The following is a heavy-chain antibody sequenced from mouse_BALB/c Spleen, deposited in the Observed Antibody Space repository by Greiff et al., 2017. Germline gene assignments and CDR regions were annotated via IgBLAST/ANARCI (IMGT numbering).Heavy chain of an antibody. D-gene: IGHD1-2*01. CDR3: AREGGITTAYYFDY. J-gene: IGHJ2*01. CDR2: ISSGSSTI. Sequence: EVKLVESGGGLVQPGGSRKLSCAASGFTFSSFGMHWVRQAPEKGLEWVAYISSGSSTIYYADTVKGRFTISRDNPKNTLFLQMTSLRSEDTAMYYCAREGGITTAYYFDYWGQGTTLTVSS. V-gene: IGHV5-17*02. CDR1: GFTFSSFG.